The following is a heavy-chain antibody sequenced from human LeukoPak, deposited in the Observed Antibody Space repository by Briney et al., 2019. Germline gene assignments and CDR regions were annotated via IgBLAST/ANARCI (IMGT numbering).Heavy chain of an antibody. J-gene: IGHJ3*02. V-gene: IGHV1-18*01. D-gene: IGHD3-9*01. CDR1: GYTFTSYG. CDR2: ISAYNGNT. CDR3: ARACYDILTGYPQDAFDI. Sequence: ASVKVSCKASGYTFTSYGISWVRQAPGQGLEWMGWISAYNGNTNYAQKLQGRVTMTTDTSTSTAYMELRSLRSDDTAVYYCARACYDILTGYPQDAFDIWGQGTMVTVSS.